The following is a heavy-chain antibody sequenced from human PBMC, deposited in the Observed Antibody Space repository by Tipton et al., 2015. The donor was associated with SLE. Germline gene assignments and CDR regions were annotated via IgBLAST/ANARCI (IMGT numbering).Heavy chain of an antibody. D-gene: IGHD6-6*01. V-gene: IGHV4-59*11. J-gene: IGHJ4*02. CDR1: GGSISSHY. Sequence: LRLSCTVSGGSISSHYWSWIRQPPGKGLEWIGHIYYSGSTNYNPSLKSRVTISVDTSKNQFYLKLSSLTAADTAVYCCARGKQLVDYWGQGTLVTVTA. CDR3: ARGKQLVDY. CDR2: IYYSGST.